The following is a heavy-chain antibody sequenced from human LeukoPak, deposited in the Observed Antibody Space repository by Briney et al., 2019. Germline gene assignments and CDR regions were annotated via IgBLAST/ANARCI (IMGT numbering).Heavy chain of an antibody. CDR1: GYTFTSYD. Sequence: ASVKVSCKASGYTFTSYDINWVRQATGQGLEWMGWISAYNGNTNYAQKLQGRVTMTTDTSTSTAYMELRSLRSDDTAVYYCARQDVVRGVRPFYWFDPWGQGTLVIVSS. CDR3: ARQDVVRGVRPFYWFDP. D-gene: IGHD3-10*01. J-gene: IGHJ5*02. CDR2: ISAYNGNT. V-gene: IGHV1-18*01.